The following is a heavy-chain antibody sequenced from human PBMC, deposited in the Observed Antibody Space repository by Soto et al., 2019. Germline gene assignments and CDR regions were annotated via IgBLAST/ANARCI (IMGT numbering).Heavy chain of an antibody. D-gene: IGHD2-2*01. CDR2: ISDSGGST. J-gene: IGHJ6*02. CDR1: GFTFSTYA. Sequence: EVQLLESGGGLVQPGGSLRLSCAASGFTFSTYAMTWVRQAPGKGLEWVSGISDSGGSTYYADAVKGRFTISRDNSKNAVFLQINSLRSGDTAVFYCATRRDASYDYYGMDVLGQGTTVIVSS. V-gene: IGHV3-23*01. CDR3: ATRRDASYDYYGMDV.